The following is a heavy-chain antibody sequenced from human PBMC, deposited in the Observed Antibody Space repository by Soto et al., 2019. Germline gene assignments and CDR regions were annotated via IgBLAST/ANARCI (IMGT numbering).Heavy chain of an antibody. CDR3: AIDRLIPVGGGWCDP. J-gene: IGHJ5*02. Sequence: QVQLQESGPGLVKPSGTLSLTCTVSGGSVSSGSYYWSWIRQPPGKGLEWIGYIYYSGSTNYNPSLKSLVPISVDTYKNQFSLKLSSVTAADTAVYYCAIDRLIPVGGGWCDPWGQGTLVNVSS. CDR2: IYYSGST. CDR1: GGSVSSGSYY. V-gene: IGHV4-61*01. D-gene: IGHD3-16*01.